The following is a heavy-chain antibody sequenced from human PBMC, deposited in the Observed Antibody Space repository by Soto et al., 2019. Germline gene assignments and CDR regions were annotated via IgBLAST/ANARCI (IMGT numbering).Heavy chain of an antibody. J-gene: IGHJ6*02. V-gene: IGHV1-46*01. CDR2: INPSGGST. Sequence: ASVKVSCKASGYTFTSYYMHWVRQAPGQGLEWMGIINPSGGSTSYAQKFQGRVTMTRDASTSTVYMELSSLRSEDTAVYYCARDPIAARGYYYYGMDVWGQGTTVTVSS. CDR3: ARDPIAARGYYYYGMDV. D-gene: IGHD6-6*01. CDR1: GYTFTSYY.